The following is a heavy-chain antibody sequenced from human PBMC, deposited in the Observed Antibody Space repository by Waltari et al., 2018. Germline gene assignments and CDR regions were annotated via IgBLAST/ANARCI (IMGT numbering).Heavy chain of an antibody. V-gene: IGHV4-38-2*01. CDR3: ARGLGYCSSTSCQYYYYYGMDV. CDR1: GYPLSRRHY. J-gene: IGHJ6*02. CDR2: IYHSRST. Sequence: QVPLQESGPGLVKPSESLSLTCAFSGYPLSRRHYCVWLRPPPGKGLEWIGSIYHSRSTYYNPSLKSRVTISVDTSKNQFSLKLSSVTAADTAVYYCARGLGYCSSTSCQYYYYYGMDVWGQGTTVTVSS. D-gene: IGHD2-2*01.